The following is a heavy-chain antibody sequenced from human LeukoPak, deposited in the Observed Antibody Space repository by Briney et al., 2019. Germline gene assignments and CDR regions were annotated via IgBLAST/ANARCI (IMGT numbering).Heavy chain of an antibody. Sequence: ASVKVSCKASGYTFTSYGISWVRQAPGQGLEWMGWISAYNGNTNYAQKLQGRVTMTTDTSTSTAYMELRGLRSDDTAVYYCARDIPDIVVVPAAKWTYSSSWYDYWGRGTLVTVSS. D-gene: IGHD2-2*01. CDR1: GYTFTSYG. V-gene: IGHV1-18*01. J-gene: IGHJ4*02. CDR2: ISAYNGNT. CDR3: ARDIPDIVVVPAAKWTYSSSWYDY.